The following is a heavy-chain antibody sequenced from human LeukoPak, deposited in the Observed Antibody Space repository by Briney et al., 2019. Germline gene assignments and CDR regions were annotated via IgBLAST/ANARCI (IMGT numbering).Heavy chain of an antibody. D-gene: IGHD6-19*01. CDR1: GFTFSSYG. CDR2: VWYDGSNR. Sequence: QPGRSLRLSCAASGFTFSSYGMHWVRQAPGKGLEWEAVVWYDGSNRYYADSVKGRFTISRDNSKNTLYLQMNSLRVEDTAVYYCAKSGYSSGWYGPADFDYWGQGTLVTVSS. CDR3: AKSGYSSGWYGPADFDY. V-gene: IGHV3-33*06. J-gene: IGHJ4*02.